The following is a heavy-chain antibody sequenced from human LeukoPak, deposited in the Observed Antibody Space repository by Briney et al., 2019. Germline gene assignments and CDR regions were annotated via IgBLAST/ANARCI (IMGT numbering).Heavy chain of an antibody. Sequence: GGSLRLSCAASGFTFSSYWMHWVRQAPGKGLVWVSRISSDGSSTSYADSVKGRFTISRDNAKNTLYLQMNSLRAEDTAVYYCARGPVTRFEIWGQGTMVTVSS. CDR1: GFTFSSYW. D-gene: IGHD4-17*01. CDR2: ISSDGSST. CDR3: ARGPVTRFEI. J-gene: IGHJ3*02. V-gene: IGHV3-74*01.